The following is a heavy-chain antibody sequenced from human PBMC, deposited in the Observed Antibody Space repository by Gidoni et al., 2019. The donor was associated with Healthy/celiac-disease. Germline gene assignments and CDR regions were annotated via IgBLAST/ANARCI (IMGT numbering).Heavy chain of an antibody. D-gene: IGHD2-2*02. J-gene: IGHJ6*02. CDR2: IIPIFGTA. V-gene: IGHV1-69*06. CDR3: ARVPEVRGDPEITDIVVVPAAIPHVYYYYGMDV. Sequence: QVQLVQSVAEVKQPGSSVKVSCKASEGTFSSYAISWVRHAPGPGLDWMGGIIPIFGTANYEQKFQGRGTITADKSTSTAYMELSSLRSEDTAVYYCARVPEVRGDPEITDIVVVPAAIPHVYYYYGMDVWGQGTTVTVSS. CDR1: EGTFSSYA.